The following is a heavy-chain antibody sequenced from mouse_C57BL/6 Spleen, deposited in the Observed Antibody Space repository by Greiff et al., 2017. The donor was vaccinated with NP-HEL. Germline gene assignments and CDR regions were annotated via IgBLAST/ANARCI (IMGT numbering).Heavy chain of an antibody. CDR3: ARDYYDYDYWYFDV. CDR1: GFTFSDYG. V-gene: IGHV5-17*01. CDR2: ISSGSSTI. Sequence: EVQRVESGGGLVKPGGSLKLSCAASGFTFSDYGMHWVRQAPEKGLEWVAYISSGSSTIYYADTVKGRFTISRDNAKNTLFLQMTSLRSEDTAMYYCARDYYDYDYWYFDVWGTGTTVTVSS. J-gene: IGHJ1*03. D-gene: IGHD2-4*01.